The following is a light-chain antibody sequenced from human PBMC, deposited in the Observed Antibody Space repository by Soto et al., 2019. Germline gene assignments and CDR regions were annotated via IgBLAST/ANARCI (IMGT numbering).Light chain of an antibody. CDR2: NNN. V-gene: IGLV1-44*01. Sequence: QSVLTQPPSASGTPGQRVTISCSGSSSNVGTNTVNWYLQLPGTAPGLLIYNNNQRPSGVPDRFSGSKSGTSASLAISGLQPEDEAHYFCSSWDDSLNGLFVFGTGTKVTVL. J-gene: IGLJ1*01. CDR1: SSNVGTNT. CDR3: SSWDDSLNGLFV.